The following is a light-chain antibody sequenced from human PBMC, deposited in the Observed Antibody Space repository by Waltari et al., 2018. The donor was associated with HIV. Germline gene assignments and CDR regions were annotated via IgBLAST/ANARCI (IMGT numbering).Light chain of an antibody. V-gene: IGLV1-40*01. CDR1: SPNTGTTYD. CDR3: QSYDTSLSGRYV. J-gene: IGLJ1*01. Sequence: QSVLTQPPSVSGAPGQRVTISCTGASPNTGTTYDVHWYQQLPGTAPKLLIDGNNNRPSGVPDRFSCSKSGTSASLAITGLQAEDEADYYCQSYDTSLSGRYVFGTGTKVTVL. CDR2: GNN.